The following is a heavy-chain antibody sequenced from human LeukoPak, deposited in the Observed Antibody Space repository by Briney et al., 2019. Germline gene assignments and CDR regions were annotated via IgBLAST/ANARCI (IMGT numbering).Heavy chain of an antibody. D-gene: IGHD3-10*01. CDR1: GFTFDDYA. J-gene: IGHJ4*02. CDR2: ISWDGGST. Sequence: GGSLRLSCAASGFTFDDYAMHWVRQAPGKGLEWVSLISWDGGSTYYADSVKGRFTISRDNSKNSLYLQMNSLRAEDTALYYCAKPMVRGVIRGELDYWGRGTLVTVSS. V-gene: IGHV3-43D*03. CDR3: AKPMVRGVIRGELDY.